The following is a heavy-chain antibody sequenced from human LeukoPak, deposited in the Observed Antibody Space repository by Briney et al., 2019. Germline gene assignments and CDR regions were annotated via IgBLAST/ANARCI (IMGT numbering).Heavy chain of an antibody. Sequence: ASETLSLTCAVYGGSFSGYYWSWIRQPPGRGLEWIGEINHSGSTNYNPSLKSRVTISVDTSKNQFSLKLSSVTAADTAVYYCARGRYDFWSGHHSTPDYWGQGTLVTVSS. CDR1: GGSFSGYY. CDR2: INHSGST. J-gene: IGHJ4*02. CDR3: ARGRYDFWSGHHSTPDY. D-gene: IGHD3-3*01. V-gene: IGHV4-34*01.